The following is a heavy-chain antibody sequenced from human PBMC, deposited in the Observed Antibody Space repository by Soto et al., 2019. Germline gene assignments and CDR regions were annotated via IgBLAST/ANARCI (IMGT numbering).Heavy chain of an antibody. D-gene: IGHD3-10*01. CDR3: ARLPQFLWFGALTSHAYYFNY. CDR2: IYPGDSDT. Sequence: LGESLKISCTGSGYSFSTYWIAWVRQMPGKGLEWMGIIYPGDSDTRYSPSFQGQVTISADTSTKTAYLQWSSLKASDTAIYYCARLPQFLWFGALTSHAYYFNYWGPGTLVTVSS. J-gene: IGHJ4*02. V-gene: IGHV5-51*01. CDR1: GYSFSTYW.